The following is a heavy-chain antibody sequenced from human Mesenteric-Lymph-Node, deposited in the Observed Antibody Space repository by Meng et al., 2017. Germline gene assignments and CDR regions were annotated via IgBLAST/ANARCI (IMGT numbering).Heavy chain of an antibody. V-gene: IGHV1-18*01. J-gene: IGHJ5*02. CDR3: ARGGLTGYCSGGSCYGFKWFDP. CDR2: ISAYNGNT. Sequence: ASVKVSCKASGYTFTSYGISWVRQAPGQGLEWMGWISAYNGNTNYAQKFQGRVTMTRDTSISTAYMELSRLRSDDTAVYYFARGGLTGYCSGGSCYGFKWFDPWGHGTLVTVSS. D-gene: IGHD2-15*01. CDR1: GYTFTSYG.